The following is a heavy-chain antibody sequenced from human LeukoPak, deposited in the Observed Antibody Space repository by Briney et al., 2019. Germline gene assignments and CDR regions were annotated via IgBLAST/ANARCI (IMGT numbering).Heavy chain of an antibody. CDR1: GGSISSYY. CDR2: IYTSGTI. Sequence: SETLSLTCTVSGGSISSYYWSWIRQPAETALEWIGRIYTSGTITYNPSLKSRVTMSVDTSKNQFSLKLSSVSAADTAVYYCARDSGTTGEVKFDPWGQGTLVTVSS. V-gene: IGHV4-4*07. CDR3: ARDSGTTGEVKFDP. D-gene: IGHD3-10*01. J-gene: IGHJ5*02.